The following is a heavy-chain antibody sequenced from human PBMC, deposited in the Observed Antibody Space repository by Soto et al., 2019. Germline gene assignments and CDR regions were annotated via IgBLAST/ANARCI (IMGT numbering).Heavy chain of an antibody. CDR1: GGSVYSDYW. V-gene: IGHV4-4*02. CDR2: VHHSGTT. J-gene: IGHJ4*02. D-gene: IGHD1-26*01. Sequence: SETLALSCAVSGGSVYSDYWWSWVRQAPGKGLEWIGEVHHSGTTNYIQSLTSRLTMSVDKSGKQVSLELTSVAAADTAVYYCARGVDYRWVYWGQGILVTVSS. CDR3: ARGVDYRWVY.